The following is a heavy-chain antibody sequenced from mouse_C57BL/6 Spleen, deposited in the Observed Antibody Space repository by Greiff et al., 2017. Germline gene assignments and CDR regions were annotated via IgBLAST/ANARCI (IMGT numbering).Heavy chain of an antibody. CDR3: TRRGAMVTTRDWYFDV. Sequence: QVQLQQSGAELVRPGASVTLSCKASGYTFTDYEMHWVKQTPVHGLEWIGAIDPETGGTAYNQKFKGKAILTADKSSSTAYMELRSLTSEDAAVYYCTRRGAMVTTRDWYFDVWGTGTTVTVSS. D-gene: IGHD2-2*01. CDR1: GYTFTDYE. CDR2: IDPETGGT. J-gene: IGHJ1*03. V-gene: IGHV1-15*01.